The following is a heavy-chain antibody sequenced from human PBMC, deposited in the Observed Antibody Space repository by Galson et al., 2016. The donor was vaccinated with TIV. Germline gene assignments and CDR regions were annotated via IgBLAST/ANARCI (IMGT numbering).Heavy chain of an antibody. D-gene: IGHD2/OR15-2a*01. J-gene: IGHJ4*02. CDR1: GDSLSDLS. CDR3: ASVAWFPGLSLDN. CDR2: FDPEQHKK. Sequence: SVKVSCKVSGDSLSDLSMHWVRQAPGKGLEWMAGFDPEQHKKIYAQKLEGRVTLTDDTSTDTAFLELSSLSFEDTAVYYCASVAWFPGLSLDNWGQGTLDIVSS. V-gene: IGHV1-24*01.